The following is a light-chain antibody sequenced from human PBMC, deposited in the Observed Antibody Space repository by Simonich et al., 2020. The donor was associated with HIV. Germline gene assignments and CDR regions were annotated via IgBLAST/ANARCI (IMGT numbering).Light chain of an antibody. Sequence: GMTQSPLYLPVTLGQPASISCWSRQRLPNSDGYTYLYWFLQKARPVSPRLIYEVSNRFDGVPDGFSGSGSGTDFTLKISRMEAEDFGVYYCMQDAQDPLFTFGPGTKVDIK. CDR3: MQDAQDPLFT. J-gene: IGKJ3*01. CDR1: QRLPNSDGYTY. V-gene: IGKV2D-26*01. CDR2: EVS.